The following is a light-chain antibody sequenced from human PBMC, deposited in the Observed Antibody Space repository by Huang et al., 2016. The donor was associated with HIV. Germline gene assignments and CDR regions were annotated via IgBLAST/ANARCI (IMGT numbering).Light chain of an antibody. CDR1: RGISNS. CDR2: AAA. V-gene: IGKV1-NL1*01. J-gene: IGKJ4*01. CDR3: QQYYNTTLS. Sequence: DIQMTQSPSSLSASVGDRVTITCRASRGISNSLAWYQQQPGKAPKLLLYAAARWQGGVPSRVSGSGSRTDYTLTISSLQPEDSATYYCQQYYNTTLSFGGGTKVEIK.